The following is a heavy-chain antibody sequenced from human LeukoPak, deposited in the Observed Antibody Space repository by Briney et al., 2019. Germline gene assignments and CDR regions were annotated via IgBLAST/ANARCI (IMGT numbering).Heavy chain of an antibody. J-gene: IGHJ5*02. Sequence: SETLSLTCSVSGGSISSHYWSWIRQPPGKGLEWIGYIYNSGSTNYNPSLKSRVTISVDTSKHQFSLKVSSVTTADTAVYYCARLAVSGLGWLDPWGQGTLVTVSS. CDR3: ARLAVSGLGWLDP. CDR1: GGSISSHY. D-gene: IGHD6-19*01. CDR2: IYNSGST. V-gene: IGHV4-59*11.